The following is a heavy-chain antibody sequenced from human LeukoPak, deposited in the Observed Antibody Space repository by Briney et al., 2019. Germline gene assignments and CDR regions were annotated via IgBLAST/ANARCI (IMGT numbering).Heavy chain of an antibody. Sequence: PGGSLRLSCAVSGFTLSNYGMSWVRQAAGKGREWVSYIRSSSSTIEYADSVKGRLTIDRENAENSLYLQVNRVRDEDSAVYYCARDPHIAAAGTIFDYWGQGTLVTVSS. D-gene: IGHD6-13*01. V-gene: IGHV3-48*02. CDR2: IRSSSSTI. CDR3: ARDPHIAAAGTIFDY. J-gene: IGHJ4*02. CDR1: GFTLSNYG.